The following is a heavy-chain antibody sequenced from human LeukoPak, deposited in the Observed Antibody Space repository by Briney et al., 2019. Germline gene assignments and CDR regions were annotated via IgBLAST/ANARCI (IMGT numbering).Heavy chain of an antibody. V-gene: IGHV3-33*06. CDR1: GFTFSSYG. Sequence: GGSLRLSCAASGFTFSSYGMHWVRQAPGKGLEWVAIIWYDGNHKYYVDSVKGRFTISRDNSKNTLYLQMGSLRAEDTAVYYCAKAPKRYCTSASCQGYFDYWGQGTLVTVSS. CDR2: IWYDGNHK. D-gene: IGHD2-2*01. J-gene: IGHJ4*02. CDR3: AKAPKRYCTSASCQGYFDY.